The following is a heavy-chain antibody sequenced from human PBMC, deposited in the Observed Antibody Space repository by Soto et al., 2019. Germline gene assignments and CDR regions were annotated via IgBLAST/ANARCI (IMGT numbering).Heavy chain of an antibody. CDR2: INHSGST. V-gene: IGHV4-34*01. J-gene: IGHJ6*02. CDR1: GGSFSGYY. CDR3: ARVAKWGYYYYGMDV. D-gene: IGHD2-15*01. Sequence: SETLSLTCAVYGGSFSGYYWSWIRQPPGKGLEWIGEINHSGSTNYNPSLKSRVTISVDTSKNQFSLKLSSVTAADTAVYYCARVAKWGYYYYGMDVWGQGTTVTVSS.